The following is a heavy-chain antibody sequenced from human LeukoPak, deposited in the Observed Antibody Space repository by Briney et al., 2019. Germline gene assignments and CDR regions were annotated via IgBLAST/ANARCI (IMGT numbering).Heavy chain of an antibody. V-gene: IGHV4-59*08. CDR3: ARRHGELRMPGWFDP. CDR2: IYYSGST. J-gene: IGHJ5*02. D-gene: IGHD1-26*01. CDR1: GGSISSYY. Sequence: SETLSLTCTVSGGSISSYYWSWIRQPPGKGLEWIGYIYYSGSTNYNPSLKSRVTISVDTSKNQFSLKLSSVTAADTAVYYCARRHGELRMPGWFDPWGQGTLVTVSS.